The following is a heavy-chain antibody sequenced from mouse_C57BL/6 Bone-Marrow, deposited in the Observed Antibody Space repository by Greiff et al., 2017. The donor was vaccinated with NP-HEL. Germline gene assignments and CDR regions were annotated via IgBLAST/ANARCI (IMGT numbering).Heavy chain of an antibody. Sequence: QVQLKESGPGLVAPSQSLSITCTVSGFSLTSYGVSWVRQPPGKGLEWLGVIWGAGSTNYHSALISRLTISKDNSTSQVVLKLNSLQTDDTATYYCAKSGTRDDYFGDWGQGATLTVAS. V-gene: IGHV2-3*01. D-gene: IGHD4-1*01. CDR1: GFSLTSYG. J-gene: IGHJ2*01. CDR3: AKSGTRDDYFGD. CDR2: IWGAGST.